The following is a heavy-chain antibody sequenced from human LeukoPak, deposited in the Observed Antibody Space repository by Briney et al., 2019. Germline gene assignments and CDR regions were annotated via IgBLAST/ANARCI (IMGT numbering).Heavy chain of an antibody. D-gene: IGHD5-12*01. CDR3: ARGRYSGTTYYFDY. CDR2: IKKDGSET. Sequence: GGSLRLSCAASGFTFSSYWMSWVRQVPGKGLEWEANIKKDGSETYYVDSVKGRFTISRDNAKNSLYLQMNSLRAEDTAMYYCARGRYSGTTYYFDYWGQGTLVTVSS. CDR1: GFTFSSYW. J-gene: IGHJ4*02. V-gene: IGHV3-7*03.